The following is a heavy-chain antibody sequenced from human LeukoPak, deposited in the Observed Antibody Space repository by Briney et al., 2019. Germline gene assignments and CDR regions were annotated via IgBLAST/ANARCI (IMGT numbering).Heavy chain of an antibody. J-gene: IGHJ6*02. CDR3: ARDNLRAGIQLWPHYYGMDV. CDR1: GFTFSSYW. V-gene: IGHV3-7*01. CDR2: IKQDGSEK. D-gene: IGHD5-18*01. Sequence: GGSLRLSCAASGFTFSSYWMSWVRQAPGKGLEWVANIKQDGSEKYYVDSVEGRFTISRDNAKNSLYLQMNSLRAEDTAVYYCARDNLRAGIQLWPHYYGMDVWGQGTTVTVSS.